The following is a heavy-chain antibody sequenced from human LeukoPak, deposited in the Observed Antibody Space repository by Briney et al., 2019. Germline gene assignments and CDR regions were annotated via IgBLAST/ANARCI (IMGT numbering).Heavy chain of an antibody. V-gene: IGHV3-30*07. J-gene: IGHJ6*02. CDR3: AKDRDYGGNLYYYYGMDV. Sequence: GRSLRLSCAASGFTFSSYAMHWVRQAPGKGLEWVAVISYDGSNKYYADSVKGRFTISRDNSKNTLYLQMNSLRAEDTAVYYCAKDRDYGGNLYYYYGMDVWGQGTTVTVSS. CDR2: ISYDGSNK. CDR1: GFTFSSYA. D-gene: IGHD4-23*01.